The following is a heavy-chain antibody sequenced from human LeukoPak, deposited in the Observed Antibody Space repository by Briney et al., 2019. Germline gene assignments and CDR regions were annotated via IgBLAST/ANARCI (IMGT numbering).Heavy chain of an antibody. D-gene: IGHD1-26*01. V-gene: IGHV4-59*11. CDR3: ARGKSRSRSYNYYYYYYMDV. J-gene: IGHJ6*03. CDR2: IYYSGST. Sequence: SETLSLTCTVSGGSISSHYWSWIRQPPGKGLEWIGYIYYSGSTNYNPSLKSRVTISVDTSKNQFSLKLSSVTAADTAVYYCARGKSRSRSYNYYYYYYMDVWGKGTTVTVSS. CDR1: GGSISSHY.